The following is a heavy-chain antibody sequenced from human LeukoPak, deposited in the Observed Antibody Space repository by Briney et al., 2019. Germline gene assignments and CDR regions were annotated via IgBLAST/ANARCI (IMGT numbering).Heavy chain of an antibody. CDR3: AGGTGWFIDD. V-gene: IGHV3-7*04. CDR2: IEQEGREK. Sequence: PGGSRRLPWVGSGFTFSSYWMNWVGQPPGKGREWVANIEQEGREKHYVDSVKGRFTIPRHNAKNSVYLQMNSRRGDDTAVYYCAGGTGWFIDDWGQGTLVTVSS. CDR1: GFTFSSYW. D-gene: IGHD3-10*01. J-gene: IGHJ4*02.